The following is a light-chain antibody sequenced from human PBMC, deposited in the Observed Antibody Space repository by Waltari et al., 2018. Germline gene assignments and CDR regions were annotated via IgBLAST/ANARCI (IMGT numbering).Light chain of an antibody. CDR1: SSDVGSYHL. V-gene: IGLV2-23*02. CDR3: SSYAGSNTVVV. J-gene: IGLJ2*01. Sequence: QSALTQPASVSGSPGQSITISCTRASSDVGSYHLVSWYQQHPGKAPKLLIYDVTQRPSGVSDRFSGSKSGNTASLTISGLQAEDEADYHCSSYAGSNTVVVFGGGTKVTVL. CDR2: DVT.